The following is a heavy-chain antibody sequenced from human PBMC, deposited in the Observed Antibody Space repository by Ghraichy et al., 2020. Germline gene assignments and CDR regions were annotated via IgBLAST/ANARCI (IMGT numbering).Heavy chain of an antibody. V-gene: IGHV4-34*01. CDR2: INHSGST. Sequence: SETLSLTCAVYGGSFSGYYWSWIRQPPGKGLEWIGEINHSGSTNYNPSLKSRVTISVDTSKNQFSLKLSSVTAADTAVYYCARGPRLHGYYYYGMDVWGQGTTVTVSS. J-gene: IGHJ6*02. CDR1: GGSFSGYY. D-gene: IGHD4-11*01. CDR3: ARGPRLHGYYYYGMDV.